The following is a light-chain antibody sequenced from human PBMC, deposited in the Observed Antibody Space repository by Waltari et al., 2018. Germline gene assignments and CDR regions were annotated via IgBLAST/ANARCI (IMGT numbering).Light chain of an antibody. V-gene: IGKV3-15*01. CDR1: QSISNY. CDR3: QQYNSWPDT. Sequence: EIMMTQSPATLSVSPGERVALSCRASQSISNYLAWYQPKPGQAPRLLIYGASSRTTGIPARFSGSGSGTEFTLTISSLQSEDFAVYYCQQYNSWPDTFGQGTELEI. CDR2: GAS. J-gene: IGKJ2*01.